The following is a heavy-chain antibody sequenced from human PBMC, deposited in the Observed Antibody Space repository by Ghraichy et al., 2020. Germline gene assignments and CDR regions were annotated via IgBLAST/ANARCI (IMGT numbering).Heavy chain of an antibody. Sequence: GESLNISCAASGFTFSSYGMHWVRQAPGKGLEWVAVIWYDGSNKYYADSVKGRFTISRDNSKNTLYLQMNSLRAEDTAVYYCARARYSVVYGMDVWGQGTTVTVSS. CDR2: IWYDGSNK. V-gene: IGHV3-33*01. J-gene: IGHJ6*02. D-gene: IGHD3-9*01. CDR3: ARARYSVVYGMDV. CDR1: GFTFSSYG.